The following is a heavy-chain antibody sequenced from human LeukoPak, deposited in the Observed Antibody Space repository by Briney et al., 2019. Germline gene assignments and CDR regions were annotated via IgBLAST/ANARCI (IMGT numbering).Heavy chain of an antibody. CDR2: ISYDGSNK. D-gene: IGHD4-17*01. J-gene: IGHJ4*02. CDR1: GFTFSSYG. Sequence: PGGSLRLSCAASGFTFSSYGMHWVRQAPGKGLEWVAVISYDGSNKYYADSVKGRFAISRDNSKNPMYQQMNSLRAEDTAVYCCARDRGNVYGDINSDYWGQGTLVTVSS. CDR3: ARDRGNVYGDINSDY. V-gene: IGHV3-30*03.